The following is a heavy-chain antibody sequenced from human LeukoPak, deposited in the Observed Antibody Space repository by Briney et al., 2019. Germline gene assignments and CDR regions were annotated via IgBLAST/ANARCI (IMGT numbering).Heavy chain of an antibody. CDR3: AARYYYDSSGYPLGLDAFDI. CDR2: IYYSGST. Sequence: SETLSLTCTVSGGSVSSHYWSWIRQPPGKGLEWIGYIYYSGSTNYNPSLKSRVTISVDTSKNQFSLKLSSVTAADTAVYYCAARYYYDSSGYPLGLDAFDIWGQGTMVTVSS. J-gene: IGHJ3*02. D-gene: IGHD3-22*01. V-gene: IGHV4-59*02. CDR1: GGSVSSHY.